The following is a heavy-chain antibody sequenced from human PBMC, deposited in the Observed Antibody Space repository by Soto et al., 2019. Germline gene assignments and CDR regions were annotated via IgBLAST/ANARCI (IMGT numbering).Heavy chain of an antibody. V-gene: IGHV3-30*18. CDR3: AKDHVGYYNGMDV. Sequence: QVQLVESGGGVVQPGTSLRLSCAASGFTFSSYGMHWVRQAPGKGLEWVAVISYNGGKKYYGDSVKGRFTISRDNSEKMMYLQMNRLRAEDTAVYYCAKDHVGYYNGMDVWGHGTTVTVSS. CDR2: ISYNGGKK. CDR1: GFTFSSYG. D-gene: IGHD3-10*01. J-gene: IGHJ6*02.